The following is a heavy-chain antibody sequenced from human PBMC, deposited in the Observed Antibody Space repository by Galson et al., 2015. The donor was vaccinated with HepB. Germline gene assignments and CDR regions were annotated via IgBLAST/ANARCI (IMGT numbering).Heavy chain of an antibody. CDR2: ISYNGKYT. CDR3: ARARGQGAGDYENWYLDL. Sequence: SLRLSCAASGFTFSNYPIHWVRQAPGKGLEWVAVISYNGKYTNYADSGKGRFTISRDNSKNTQYLQMNSLRSEDTAIYYRARARGQGAGDYENWYLDLWGRGTLVTVSS. CDR1: GFTFSNYP. J-gene: IGHJ2*01. D-gene: IGHD4-17*01. V-gene: IGHV3-30*04.